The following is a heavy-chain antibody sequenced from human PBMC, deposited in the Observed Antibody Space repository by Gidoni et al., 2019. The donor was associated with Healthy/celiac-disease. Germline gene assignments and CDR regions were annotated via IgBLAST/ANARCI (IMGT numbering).Heavy chain of an antibody. V-gene: IGHV3-11*06. Sequence: TNYADSVTGRFTISRDNAKNSLYLQMNSLRAEDTAVYYCARVGIAAAGDSKAFDIWGQGTMVTVSS. D-gene: IGHD6-13*01. J-gene: IGHJ3*02. CDR2: T. CDR3: ARVGIAAAGDSKAFDI.